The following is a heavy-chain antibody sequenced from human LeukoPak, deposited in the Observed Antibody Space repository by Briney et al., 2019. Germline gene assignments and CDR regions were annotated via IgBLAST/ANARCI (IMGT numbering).Heavy chain of an antibody. CDR3: ANRYCSGGSCYHFDY. J-gene: IGHJ4*02. D-gene: IGHD2-15*01. Sequence: PGGSLRLSCAASGFTFSSYAMSWVRQAPGKGLEWVSAISGSGGSTYYADSVKGRFTISRDNSKNTLYLQMNSVRAEDTAVYYCANRYCSGGSCYHFDYWGQGTLVTVSS. CDR1: GFTFSSYA. V-gene: IGHV3-23*01. CDR2: ISGSGGST.